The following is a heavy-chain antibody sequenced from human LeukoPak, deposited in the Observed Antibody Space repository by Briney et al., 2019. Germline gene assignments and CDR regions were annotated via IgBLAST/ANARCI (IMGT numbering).Heavy chain of an antibody. J-gene: IGHJ5*02. CDR2: INPSGGST. D-gene: IGHD4-11*01. CDR3: ARDSPSTVIYPQAGFDP. Sequence: ASVKVSCKASGYTFTSYYMHWVRQAPGQGLEWMGIINPSGGSTSYAQKLQGRVTMTTDTSTSTAYMELRSLRSDDTAVYYCARDSPSTVIYPQAGFDPWGQGTLVTVSS. CDR1: GYTFTSYY. V-gene: IGHV1-46*01.